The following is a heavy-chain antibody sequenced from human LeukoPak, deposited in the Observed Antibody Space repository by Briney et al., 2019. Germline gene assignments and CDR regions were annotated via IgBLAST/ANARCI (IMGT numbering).Heavy chain of an antibody. CDR1: GFTFGDYA. CDR2: IRSKAYGGTT. V-gene: IGHV3-49*04. D-gene: IGHD3-10*01. Sequence: PGGSLRLSCTASGFTFGDYAMSWVRQAPGKGLEWVGFIRSKAYGGTTEYAASVKGRFTISRDDSKSIAYLQMNSLKTEDTAVYYCAREAGSDWGQGTLVTVSS. J-gene: IGHJ4*02. CDR3: AREAGSD.